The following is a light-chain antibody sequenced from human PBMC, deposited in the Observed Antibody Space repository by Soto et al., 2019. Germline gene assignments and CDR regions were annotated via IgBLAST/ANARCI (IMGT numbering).Light chain of an antibody. CDR3: QQYGASPWT. CDR1: QSINNNY. CDR2: GAS. V-gene: IGKV3-20*01. J-gene: IGKJ1*01. Sequence: EIVLTQSPGTLSLSPGERATLSCRASQSINNNYLAWYQQKLGQAPTLLIYGASSRATGVPDRFSGSGSGTDFTLTIRRLEPEDFTMYYCQQYGASPWTFGPGAKVEIK.